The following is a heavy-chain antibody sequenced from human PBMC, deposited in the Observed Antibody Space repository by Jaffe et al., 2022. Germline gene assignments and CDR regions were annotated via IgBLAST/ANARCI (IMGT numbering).Heavy chain of an antibody. J-gene: IGHJ4*02. CDR1: GGSISSYY. CDR3: ARGGSGIWFGELWGGYFLDY. D-gene: IGHD3-10*01. V-gene: IGHV4-59*01. Sequence: QVQLQESGPGLVKPSETLSLTCTVSGGSISSYYWSWIRQPPGKGLEWIGYIYYSGSTNYNPSLKSRVTISVDTSKNQFSLKLSSVTAADTAVYYCARGGSGIWFGELWGGYFLDYWGQGTLVTVSS. CDR2: IYYSGST.